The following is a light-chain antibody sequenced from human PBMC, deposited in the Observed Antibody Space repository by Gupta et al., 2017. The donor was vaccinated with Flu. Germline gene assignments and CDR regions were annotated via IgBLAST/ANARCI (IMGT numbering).Light chain of an antibody. V-gene: IGKV3D-15*01. CDR2: GES. J-gene: IGKJ5*01. CDR1: QSVSSN. CDR3: QQYNNWPPIT. Sequence: EIVMTQSPATLSVSPGERATLSCRTSQSVSSNLAWYKQKPGQAPRLLIYGESTRATGIPARFSGSGSGTEFTLTISSLQSEEFAVYYCQQYNNWPPITFGQGTRLEIK.